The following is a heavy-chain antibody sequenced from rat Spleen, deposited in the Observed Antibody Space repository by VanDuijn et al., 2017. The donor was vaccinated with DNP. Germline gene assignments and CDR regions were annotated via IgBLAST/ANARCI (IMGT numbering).Heavy chain of an antibody. CDR1: GFTFSSFW. D-gene: IGHD1-6*01. Sequence: EVQLVETGGGLVQPGRSLKLSCVASGFTFSSFWMYWIRQAPTKGLEWVVLISHDGGITYYRDSVKGRFTISRDNAKSSLYLQMISLRSEDTATYYCARGTAYYGLMDAWGQGTSVTVSS. J-gene: IGHJ4*01. V-gene: IGHV5-58*01. CDR3: ARGTAYYGLMDA. CDR2: ISHDGGIT.